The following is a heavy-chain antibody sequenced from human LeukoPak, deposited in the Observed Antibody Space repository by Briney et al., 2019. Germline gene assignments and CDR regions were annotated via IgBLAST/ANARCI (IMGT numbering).Heavy chain of an antibody. CDR2: ISYIGST. CDR1: DASISGHY. J-gene: IGHJ3*02. Sequence: SETLSLTCTVSDASISGHYLTWIRQPPGKGLEWIGYISYIGSTNYNPSLKSRVTISVETSKNQLSLKLSSVTAADTAVNAFDMWGQGTMVTVSS. CDR3: DM. V-gene: IGHV4-59*11.